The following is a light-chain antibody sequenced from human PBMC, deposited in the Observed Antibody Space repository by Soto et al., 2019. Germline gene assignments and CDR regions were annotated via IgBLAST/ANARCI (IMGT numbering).Light chain of an antibody. CDR3: SSYAGSNNLV. CDR2: EVS. J-gene: IGLJ2*01. CDR1: SSDVGGYNY. Sequence: QSALTQPPSASGSPGQSVTISCTGTSSDVGGYNYVSWYQQHPGKAPKLMICEVSKRPSGVPDRFSGSKSGNTASLTVSGLQAEDEADYYCSSYAGSNNLVFGGGTKLTVL. V-gene: IGLV2-8*01.